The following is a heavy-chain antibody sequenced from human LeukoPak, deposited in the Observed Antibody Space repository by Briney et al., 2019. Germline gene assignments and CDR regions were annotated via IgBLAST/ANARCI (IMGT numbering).Heavy chain of an antibody. CDR2: ISGSGGRT. J-gene: IGHJ5*02. D-gene: IGHD2-15*01. Sequence: QPGGSLRLSCAASGFTFSSYAMSWVRQAPGKGLEWVSFISGSGGRTYYADSVKGRFTTSRDNSKNTLYLQMNSLRAEDTAVYYCARTPRGYRRPNWFDPWGQGTLVTVSS. V-gene: IGHV3-23*01. CDR3: ARTPRGYRRPNWFDP. CDR1: GFTFSSYA.